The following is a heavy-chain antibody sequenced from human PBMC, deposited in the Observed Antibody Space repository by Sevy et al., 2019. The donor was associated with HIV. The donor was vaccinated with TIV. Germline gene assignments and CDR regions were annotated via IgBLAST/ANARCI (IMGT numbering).Heavy chain of an antibody. J-gene: IGHJ6*02. CDR2: IKQDGSEK. V-gene: IGHV3-7*01. Sequence: GGSLRLSCAASGFTFSSYWMSWVRQAPGKGLEWVANIKQDGSEKYYVDSVKGRFTISRDNAKNSLYLQMNSLGAEDTAVYYCAGTELYYYYGMDVWGQGTTVTVSS. CDR3: AGTELYYYYGMDV. CDR1: GFTFSSYW. D-gene: IGHD1-1*01.